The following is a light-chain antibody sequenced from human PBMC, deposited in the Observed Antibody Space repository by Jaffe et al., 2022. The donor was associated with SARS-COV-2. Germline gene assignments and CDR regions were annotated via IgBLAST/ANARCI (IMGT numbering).Light chain of an antibody. CDR3: QQSYLAPLS. J-gene: IGKJ4*01. CDR1: HDIKNF. V-gene: IGKV1-39*01. CDR2: SAS. Sequence: DIQMTQSPSSLSASVGDRVTITCRATHDIKNFLNWYQHKPGKVPRLLIFSASTLQSGVPSRFSGSGSGTDFTLIISSLQPEDFATYYCQQSYLAPLSFGGGTKVEI.